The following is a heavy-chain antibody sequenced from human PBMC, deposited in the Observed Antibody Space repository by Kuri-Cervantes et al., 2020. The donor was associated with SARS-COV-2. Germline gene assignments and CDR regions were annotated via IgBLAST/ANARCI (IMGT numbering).Heavy chain of an antibody. CDR1: GGSFSGYY. CDR2: INHSGST. CDR3: ARDLGTVTVFDY. D-gene: IGHD4-17*01. Sequence: ESLKISCAVYGGSFSGYYWSWIRQPPGKGLEWIGEINHSGSTNYNPSLKSRVTISVDTSKNQFSLKQSSVTAADTAVYYCARDLGTVTVFDYWGQGTLVTVSS. V-gene: IGHV4-34*01. J-gene: IGHJ4*02.